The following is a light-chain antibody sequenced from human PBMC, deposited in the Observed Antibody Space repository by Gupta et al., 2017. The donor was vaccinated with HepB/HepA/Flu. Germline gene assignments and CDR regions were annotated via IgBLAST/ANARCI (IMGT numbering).Light chain of an antibody. CDR1: ESLLHSNGYYY. CDR2: LTS. CDR3: RQALQTPRT. Sequence: DVVMTQSPLSLPVTPGEPASISCRSSESLLHSNGYYYLDWYLQKPGQSPQLLMYLTSKRASGVPDRFSGRGSGTDYTLKISRGEAEDVGVYYCRQALQTPRTFGQGTKMEMK. J-gene: IGKJ2*02. V-gene: IGKV2-28*01.